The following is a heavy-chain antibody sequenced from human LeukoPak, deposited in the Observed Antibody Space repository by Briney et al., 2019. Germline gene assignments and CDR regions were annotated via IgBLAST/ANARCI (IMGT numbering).Heavy chain of an antibody. V-gene: IGHV3-21*01. CDR2: ISSSSSYI. CDR3: ARDLSSEWELLGGVYYFDY. CDR1: GFTISSYS. J-gene: IGHJ4*02. D-gene: IGHD1-26*01. Sequence: SGGSLRLSCAASGFTISSYSMNWVRRAPGKGLEWVSSISSSSSYIYHADSVKGRFTISRDNAKNSLYLQMNSLRAEDTAVYYCARDLSSEWELLGGVYYFDYWGQGTLVTVSS.